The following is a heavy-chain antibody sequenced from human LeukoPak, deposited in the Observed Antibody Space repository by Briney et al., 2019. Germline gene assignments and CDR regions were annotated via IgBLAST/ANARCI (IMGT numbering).Heavy chain of an antibody. D-gene: IGHD3-10*01. V-gene: IGHV3-30*02. CDR3: AKDAYGSGSTQDY. J-gene: IGHJ4*02. Sequence: GGSLRLSCAASGFTFSSYGMHWVRQAPGKGLEWVAFIRYDGSNKYYADSVKGRFTISRDNFKNTLYLQMNSLRAEDTAVYYCAKDAYGSGSTQDYWGQGTLVTVSS. CDR2: IRYDGSNK. CDR1: GFTFSSYG.